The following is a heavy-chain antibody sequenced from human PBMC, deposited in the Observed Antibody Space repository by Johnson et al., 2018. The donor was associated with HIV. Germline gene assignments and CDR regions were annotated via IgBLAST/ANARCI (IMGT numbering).Heavy chain of an antibody. CDR1: GFTFDDYA. J-gene: IGHJ3*02. D-gene: IGHD2-2*01. V-gene: IGHV3-9*01. CDR2: ISWNSGSI. Sequence: VQLVESGGGLVQPGRSLRLSCAASGFTFDDYAMHWVRQAPGKGLEWVSGISWNSGSIGYADSVKGRFTISRDNAKNSLYLQMNSLRAEDTALYYCAREDIVVVPAVRKAFDIWGQGTMVTVSS. CDR3: AREDIVVVPAVRKAFDI.